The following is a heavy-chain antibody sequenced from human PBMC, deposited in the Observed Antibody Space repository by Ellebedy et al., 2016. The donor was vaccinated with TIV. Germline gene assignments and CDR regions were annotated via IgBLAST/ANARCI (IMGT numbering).Heavy chain of an antibody. CDR1: GFTFSNYA. CDR2: ISASADDT. CDR3: AKGPMGTYYFDY. V-gene: IGHV3-23*01. J-gene: IGHJ4*02. Sequence: GESLKISCAASGFTFSNYAMSWVRQAPGKGLEWVSTISASADDTFYADSLKGRFTISRDNSKHSLYLQMNSLRTEDTALYYCAKGPMGTYYFDYWGQGTLVTVSS. D-gene: IGHD7-27*01.